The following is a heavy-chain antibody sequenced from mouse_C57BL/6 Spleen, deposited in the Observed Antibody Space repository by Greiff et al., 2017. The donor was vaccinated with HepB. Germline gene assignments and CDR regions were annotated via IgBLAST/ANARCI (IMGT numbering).Heavy chain of an antibody. CDR2: ISDGGSYT. J-gene: IGHJ3*01. CDR3: ARDVGYGPAWFAY. Sequence: EVKVVESGGGLVKPGGSLKLSCAASGFTFSSYAMSWVRQTPEKRLEWVATISDGGSYTYYPDNVKGRFTIYRDNAKNNLYLQRSHLKSEDTAMYYWARDVGYGPAWFAYWGQGTLVTVSA. D-gene: IGHD2-10*02. V-gene: IGHV5-4*01. CDR1: GFTFSSYA.